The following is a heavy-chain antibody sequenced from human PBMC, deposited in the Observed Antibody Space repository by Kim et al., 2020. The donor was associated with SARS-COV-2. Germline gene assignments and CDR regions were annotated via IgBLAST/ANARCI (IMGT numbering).Heavy chain of an antibody. J-gene: IGHJ4*02. Sequence: GGSLRLSCTASGFTFGDYAMSWFRQAPGKGLEWVGFIRSKAYGGTTEYAASVKGRFTISRDDSKSIAYLQMNSLKTEDTAVYYCTRDGSSGWYGDFDYWGQRTLVTVS. CDR1: GFTFGDYA. V-gene: IGHV3-49*03. CDR3: TRDGSSGWYGDFDY. D-gene: IGHD6-19*01. CDR2: IRSKAYGGTT.